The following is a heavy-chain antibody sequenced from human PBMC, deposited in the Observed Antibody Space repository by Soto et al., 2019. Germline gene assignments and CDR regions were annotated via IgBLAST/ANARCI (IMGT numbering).Heavy chain of an antibody. CDR1: GFAVSSKY. J-gene: IGHJ4*02. CDR2: IYGGGTT. Sequence: EVPLVESGGGLIQPGGSLRLSCAASGFAVSSKYMTWVRQAPGKGLEWVSVIYGGGTTYYADSVKGRFTISRDTSKNPLYLQMNSLSAEDTAVYYCVQTTGWPGFDFWGQGTLVTVSS. D-gene: IGHD6-19*01. CDR3: VQTTGWPGFDF. V-gene: IGHV3-53*01.